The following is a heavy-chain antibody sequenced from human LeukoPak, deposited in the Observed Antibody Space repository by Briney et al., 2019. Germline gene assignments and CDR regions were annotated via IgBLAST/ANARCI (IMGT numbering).Heavy chain of an antibody. CDR3: ARSDGYGLVGI. Sequence: PPETLSLTCAVYGGSFSGYYWSWIRQPPGKTLEWIGSIYSSGSTYYTPSLKSRVIILFDTAKNHFSLNLSSVTAADTAVYYCARSDGYGLVGIWGQGTMVTVSS. J-gene: IGHJ3*02. CDR1: GGSFSGYY. V-gene: IGHV4-34*01. D-gene: IGHD3-10*01. CDR2: IYSSGST.